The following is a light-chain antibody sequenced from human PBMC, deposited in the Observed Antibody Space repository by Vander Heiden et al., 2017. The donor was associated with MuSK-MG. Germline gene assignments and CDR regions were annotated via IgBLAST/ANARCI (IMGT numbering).Light chain of an antibody. CDR2: AVS. CDR1: QGVGNW. CDR3: QQANSFALT. Sequence: DIQMTQSPSSVSASVGDRVSITCRASQGVGNWLAWYQQKLGKAPQLLIYAVSSLQSGVPSRFSGSGSGTDFTLTISSLQPEDIATYYCQQANSFALTFGGGTEVQIK. V-gene: IGKV1-12*01. J-gene: IGKJ4*01.